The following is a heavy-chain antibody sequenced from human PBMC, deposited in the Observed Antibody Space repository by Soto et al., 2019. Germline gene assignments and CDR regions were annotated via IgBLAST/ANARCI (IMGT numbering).Heavy chain of an antibody. CDR3: ARVPSSGWPYFFAY. CDR2: IYSDGST. Sequence: GGSLRLSCAASGFTVSTIYMSWVRQAPGKGLEWVSLIYSDGSTYYADSVNGRFIISRDNSKNTLFLQMNSLRAEDTAMYYCARVPSSGWPYFFAYWGLGTLVTVSS. J-gene: IGHJ4*02. D-gene: IGHD6-19*01. CDR1: GFTVSTIY. V-gene: IGHV3-66*01.